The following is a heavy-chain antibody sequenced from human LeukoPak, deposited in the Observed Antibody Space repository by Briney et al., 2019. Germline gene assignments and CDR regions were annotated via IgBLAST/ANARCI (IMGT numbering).Heavy chain of an antibody. CDR3: ARVLRRCGYSRLGPFDP. CDR2: INPNSGGT. J-gene: IGHJ5*02. V-gene: IGHV1-2*02. D-gene: IGHD5-18*01. Sequence: ASVKVSCKASGYTFTGYYMHWVRQAPGQGLEWMGWINPNSGGTNYAQKFQGRVTMTRDTSISTAYMELSRLRSDDLAVYYCARVLRRCGYSRLGPFDPWGQGTLVTVSS. CDR1: GYTFTGYY.